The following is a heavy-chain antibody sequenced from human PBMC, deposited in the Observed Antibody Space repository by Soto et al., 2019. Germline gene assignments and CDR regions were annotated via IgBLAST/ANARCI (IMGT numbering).Heavy chain of an antibody. CDR2: MSPNNGNT. D-gene: IGHD1-1*01. CDR1: GYTLASCG. Sequence: ASVKVSWKASGYTLASCGISWVRQAPGQGLEWMGWMSPNNGNTDYAQKFQGRVTMTRDTSISTAYMELSSLRDEDTAVYYCAGPWNKQWGQGTPVTVS. CDR3: AGPWNKQ. J-gene: IGHJ4*02. V-gene: IGHV1-8*01.